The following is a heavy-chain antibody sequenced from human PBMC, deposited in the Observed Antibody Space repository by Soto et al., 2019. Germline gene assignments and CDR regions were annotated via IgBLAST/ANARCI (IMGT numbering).Heavy chain of an antibody. CDR3: ARDRDIVVVPAAISNYYYGMDV. D-gene: IGHD2-2*02. V-gene: IGHV1-18*04. CDR2: ISAYNGNT. Sequence: GASVKVSCKASGYTFTSYGISWVRQAPGQGLEWMGWISAYNGNTNYAQKLQGRVTMTTDTSTSTAYMELRSLRSDDTAVYYCARDRDIVVVPAAISNYYYGMDVWGQGTTVTVYS. CDR1: GYTFTSYG. J-gene: IGHJ6*02.